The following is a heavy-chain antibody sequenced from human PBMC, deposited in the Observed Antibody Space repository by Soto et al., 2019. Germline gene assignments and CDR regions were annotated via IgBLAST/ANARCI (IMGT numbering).Heavy chain of an antibody. D-gene: IGHD3-3*01. CDR2: IYFTGST. CDR3: ATYYDFWSGYYTGNWFDP. J-gene: IGHJ5*02. Sequence: SETLSLTCTVSNGSVKTDNYSWSWIRQPPGKGLEWIGYIYFTGSTYYNPSLKSRVSMSIDTSQNQFSLKLTSVTAADTAVYYCATYYDFWSGYYTGNWFDPWAQGTLVTVSS. CDR1: NGSVKTDNYS. V-gene: IGHV4-30-4*01.